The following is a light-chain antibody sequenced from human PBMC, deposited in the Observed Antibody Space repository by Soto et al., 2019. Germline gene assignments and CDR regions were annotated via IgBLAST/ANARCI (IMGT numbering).Light chain of an antibody. Sequence: QSALTQPPSASGSPGQSVTISCTGTSSDVGGYNSVSWYQQHPGKAPKLMIYEVSKRPSGVPDRFSASKSDNTASLTVSWLQAEDEADYYCSSYAGSKNLVFGGGTKLTVL. J-gene: IGLJ2*01. V-gene: IGLV2-8*01. CDR2: EVS. CDR1: SSDVGGYNS. CDR3: SSYAGSKNLV.